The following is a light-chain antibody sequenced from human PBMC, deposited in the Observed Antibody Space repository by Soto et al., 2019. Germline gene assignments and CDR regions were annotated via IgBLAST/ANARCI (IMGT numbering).Light chain of an antibody. J-gene: IGLJ2*01. Sequence: QPVLTQPPSASGTPGQRVTISCSGSTSNIGSNAVNWYQHLPGTAPKLLIYSNNQRPSGVPDRFSGSKSGTSASLAISGLKSEDEADYYCAAWDDSLNDLVFGGGTKLTVL. V-gene: IGLV1-44*01. CDR1: TSNIGSNA. CDR2: SNN. CDR3: AAWDDSLNDLV.